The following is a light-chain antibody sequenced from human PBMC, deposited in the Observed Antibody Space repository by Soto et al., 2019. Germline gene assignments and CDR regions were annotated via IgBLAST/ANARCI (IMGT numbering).Light chain of an antibody. Sequence: DIVMTQSPLSLPVTPGEPASISCRSSQSLLHSNGYNYLDWYLQTPGQSPQLLIYLGSNRVSGVPVRFSGSGSGTDFTLKISRVEAEDVGVYYCMQPLQSWTFGQGTKVEIK. CDR2: LGS. V-gene: IGKV2-28*01. J-gene: IGKJ1*01. CDR3: MQPLQSWT. CDR1: QSLLHSNGYNY.